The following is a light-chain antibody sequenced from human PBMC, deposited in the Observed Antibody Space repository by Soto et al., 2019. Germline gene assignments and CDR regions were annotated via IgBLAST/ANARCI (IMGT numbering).Light chain of an antibody. CDR2: AAS. V-gene: IGKV1-39*01. Sequence: DIQMTQSPSSLSASVGDRVTISCRASQSIRNYVSWYQQKPGTAPKLLIRAASTLQSGFPSRFSGSGSGTDFTLTISSLQIEDFATYFFQQTDSTPQTFGQGT. CDR1: QSIRNY. J-gene: IGKJ1*01. CDR3: QQTDSTPQT.